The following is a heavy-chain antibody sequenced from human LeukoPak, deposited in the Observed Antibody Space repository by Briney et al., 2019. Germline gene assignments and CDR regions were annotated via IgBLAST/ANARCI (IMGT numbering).Heavy chain of an antibody. Sequence: ASENVSCKASGYTFSSYYMYWVRQAPGQGLEWKGIINPSGGSRSYAQKCQGKFTMTRDTCTSTVYMELSSLRSEDTAVYYCAGGAQSLGGLSGANWYFDLWGRGTLVTVSS. CDR1: GYTFSSYY. V-gene: IGHV1-46*01. J-gene: IGHJ2*01. CDR2: INPSGGSR. D-gene: IGHD3-10*01. CDR3: AGGAQSLGGLSGANWYFDL.